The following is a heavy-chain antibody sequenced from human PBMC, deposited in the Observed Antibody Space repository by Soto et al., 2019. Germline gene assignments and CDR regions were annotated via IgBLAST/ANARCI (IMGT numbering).Heavy chain of an antibody. CDR3: AVTHWSSSTNYRYYVIDV. CDR1: GGTFSTSA. CDR2: IIPILDTP. Sequence: QVRLVQSGAVMKMPGSSVKVSCKASGGTFSTSAFSWVRQAPGQGPEWMGGIIPILDTPDYAQKFQGRLTVTADESTTTVYMELSSLRSEDSALYYCAVTHWSSSTNYRYYVIDVWGRGTTVTVS. V-gene: IGHV1-69*01. J-gene: IGHJ6*02. D-gene: IGHD3-3*01.